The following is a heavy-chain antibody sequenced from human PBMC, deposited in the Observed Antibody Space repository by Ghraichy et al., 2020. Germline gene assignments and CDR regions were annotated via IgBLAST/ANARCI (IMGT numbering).Heavy chain of an antibody. Sequence: LSLTCAASGFTFSSYWMSWVRQAPGKGLEWVANIKEDGSEKYYVASVKGRFTISRDNAKNSLYLQMNSLRAEDTALYYCASEYSSSKGYYYYMDVWGKGTTVTVSS. CDR2: IKEDGSEK. CDR1: GFTFSSYW. D-gene: IGHD6-6*01. CDR3: ASEYSSSKGYYYYMDV. V-gene: IGHV3-7*01. J-gene: IGHJ6*03.